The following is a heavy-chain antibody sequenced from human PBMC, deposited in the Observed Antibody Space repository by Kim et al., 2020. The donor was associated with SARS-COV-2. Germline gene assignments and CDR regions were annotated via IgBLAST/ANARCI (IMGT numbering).Heavy chain of an antibody. V-gene: IGHV4-61*01. J-gene: IGHJ6*02. CDR2: IYYSGST. Sequence: SETLSLTCTVSGGSVSSGSYYWSWIRQPPGKGLEWIGYIYYSGSTNYNPSLKSRVTISVDTSKNQFSLKLSSVTAADTAVYYCARAPVVVVAATPIYYGMDVWGQGTTVTVSS. CDR1: GGSVSSGSYY. CDR3: ARAPVVVVAATPIYYGMDV. D-gene: IGHD2-15*01.